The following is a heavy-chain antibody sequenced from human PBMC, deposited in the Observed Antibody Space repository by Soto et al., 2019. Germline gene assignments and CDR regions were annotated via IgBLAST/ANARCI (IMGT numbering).Heavy chain of an antibody. CDR1: GYTFTSYG. CDR3: ARGVPTGMVQRYYFDY. Sequence: QVQLVQSGVEVKKPGASVKVSCKASGYTFTSYGISWVRQAPGQGLEWMGWFRAYNGNTKYAQKLQGRVTMTTGTPTSTAYMELRSLRSDDTAVYYCARGVPTGMVQRYYFDYWGQGTLVTVSS. D-gene: IGHD2-2*01. CDR2: FRAYNGNT. J-gene: IGHJ4*02. V-gene: IGHV1-18*01.